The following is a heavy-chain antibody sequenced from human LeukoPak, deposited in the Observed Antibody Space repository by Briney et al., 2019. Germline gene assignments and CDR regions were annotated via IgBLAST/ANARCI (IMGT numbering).Heavy chain of an antibody. V-gene: IGHV3-48*04. J-gene: IGHJ2*01. Sequence: QPGRSLRLSCAASGFTFSSYGMNWVRQAPGKGLEWVSYISSSSSTIYYADSVKGRFTISRDNAKNSLYLQMNSLRAEDTAVYYCARATSPNWYFDLWSRGTLVTVSS. CDR3: ARATSPNWYFDL. CDR2: ISSSSSTI. D-gene: IGHD5-24*01. CDR1: GFTFSSYG.